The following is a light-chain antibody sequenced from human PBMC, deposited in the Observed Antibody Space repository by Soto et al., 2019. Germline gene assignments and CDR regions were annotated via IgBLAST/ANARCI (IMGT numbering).Light chain of an antibody. CDR3: QQRSTWPAYT. V-gene: IGKV3-11*01. Sequence: EIVLTQSPATLSLSPGERATLSCRASQSVSSYLGWYQKKPGQAPSPLIYDASNRTTGIPARFSGSGSGTDFTLPISSLEPDDFAVYYCQQRSTWPAYTFGQGTKLEIK. CDR2: DAS. CDR1: QSVSSY. J-gene: IGKJ2*01.